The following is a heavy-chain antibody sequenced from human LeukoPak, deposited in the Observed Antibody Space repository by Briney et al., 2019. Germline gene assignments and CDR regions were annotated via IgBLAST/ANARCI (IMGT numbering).Heavy chain of an antibody. J-gene: IGHJ2*01. V-gene: IGHV4-61*01. CDR2: IYYSGRT. CDR3: ARIPYSSGWYIWYFDL. CDR1: GGSVSSGRYY. D-gene: IGHD6-19*01. Sequence: SETLSLTCTVSGGSVSSGRYYWSWIRQPPGKGLEWIGYIYYSGRTNYNPSLKSRVPISVDTSKNQFSLKLSSVTAADTAVYYCARIPYSSGWYIWYFDLWGRGTLVTVSS.